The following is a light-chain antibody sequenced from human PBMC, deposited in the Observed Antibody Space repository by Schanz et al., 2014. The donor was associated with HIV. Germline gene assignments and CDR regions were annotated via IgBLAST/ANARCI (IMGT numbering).Light chain of an antibody. Sequence: EIVLTQSPGSLSLSPGGRATLSCGASQSLSSSYLAWYQQKRDQPPRLVIYATSTRAAGIPDRFSGTGSGTDFTLTISSLEPEDFAVYYCQQRSSWPPYTFGQGTKLEI. CDR2: ATS. CDR3: QQRSSWPPYT. J-gene: IGKJ2*01. V-gene: IGKV3D-20*02. CDR1: QSLSSSY.